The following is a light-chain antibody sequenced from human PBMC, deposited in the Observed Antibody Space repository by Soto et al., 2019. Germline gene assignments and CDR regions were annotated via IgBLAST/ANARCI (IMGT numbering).Light chain of an antibody. V-gene: IGKV3-15*01. J-gene: IGKJ4*01. CDR1: QSVSSN. CDR3: QQYNNWPPFT. Sequence: EIVMTQSPATLSVSPGERATLSCRASQSVSSNLAWYQQKPGQAPRLLIYGASTRATGIPARFSGSGSGTAFTLTISSLQSEDFAVYYWQQYNNWPPFTVGGWTKVEIK. CDR2: GAS.